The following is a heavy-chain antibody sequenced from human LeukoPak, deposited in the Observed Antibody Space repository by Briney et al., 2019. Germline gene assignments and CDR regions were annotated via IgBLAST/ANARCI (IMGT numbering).Heavy chain of an antibody. CDR3: ARGSVDTAMVFDY. CDR2: ISSSSSYI. J-gene: IGHJ4*02. D-gene: IGHD5-18*01. V-gene: IGHV3-21*01. CDR1: GFTFSSYS. Sequence: AGGSLRLSCAASGFTFSSYSMNWVRQAPGKGLEWVSSISSSSSYIYYADSVKGRFTISRDNSKNTLYLQMGSLRAEDMAVYYCARGSVDTAMVFDYWGQGTLVTVSS.